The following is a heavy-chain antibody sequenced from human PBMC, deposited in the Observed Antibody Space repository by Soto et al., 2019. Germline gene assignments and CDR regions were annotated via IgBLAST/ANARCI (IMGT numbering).Heavy chain of an antibody. CDR3: ARGLISGYYLYDAFDI. V-gene: IGHV4-59*01. D-gene: IGHD3-22*01. CDR2: IYYSGST. CDR1: GGSISSYY. Sequence: QVQLQESGPGLVKPSETLSLTRTVSGGSISSYYWSWIRQPPGKGLEWIGYIYYSGSTNYNPSLKSRVTISVDTSKNQFSLKLSSVTAADTAVYYCARGLISGYYLYDAFDIWGQGTMVTVSS. J-gene: IGHJ3*02.